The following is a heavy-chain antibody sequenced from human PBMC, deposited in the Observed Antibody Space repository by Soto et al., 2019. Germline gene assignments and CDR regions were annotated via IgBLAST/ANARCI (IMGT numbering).Heavy chain of an antibody. Sequence: EVQLVESGGGLVQAGGSLRLSCATSGFPFNNYWMTWVRQAPGKGLECVANINHDASEKNYVDSGKGRFIISRDKAKNSLNLQMSSLRPEDTAVYYCARAKDWFDPWGQGTLVTVSS. CDR1: GFPFNNYW. V-gene: IGHV3-7*03. CDR2: INHDASEK. CDR3: ARAKDWFDP. J-gene: IGHJ5*02.